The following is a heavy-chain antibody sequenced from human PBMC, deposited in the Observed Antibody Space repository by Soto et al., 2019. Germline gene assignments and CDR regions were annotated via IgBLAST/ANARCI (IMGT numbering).Heavy chain of an antibody. V-gene: IGHV4-4*07. D-gene: IGHD6-13*01. Sequence: SETLSLTCTVSGGSISSYYWSWIRQPAGKGLEWIGRIYTSGSTNYNPSLKSRVTMSVDTSKNQFSLKLSSVTAADTAVYYCARGSSSWHHYYYYGMDVWGQGTTVTVSS. CDR3: ARGSSSWHHYYYYGMDV. J-gene: IGHJ6*02. CDR2: IYTSGST. CDR1: GGSISSYY.